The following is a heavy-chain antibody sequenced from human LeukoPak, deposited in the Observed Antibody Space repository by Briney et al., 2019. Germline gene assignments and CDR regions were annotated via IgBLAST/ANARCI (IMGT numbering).Heavy chain of an antibody. Sequence: ASVKVSCKASGYTFNNYGISWVRQAPGQGLEWMGRIIPIVDETDYTQKFQGRVTFTADKSTSTAYMDLSGLTSEDTAVYYCAAALYIGQLLSAFDFWGQGTPVIVSS. CDR3: AAALYIGQLLSAFDF. D-gene: IGHD3-10*01. J-gene: IGHJ4*02. CDR2: IIPIVDET. CDR1: GYTFNNYG. V-gene: IGHV1-69*04.